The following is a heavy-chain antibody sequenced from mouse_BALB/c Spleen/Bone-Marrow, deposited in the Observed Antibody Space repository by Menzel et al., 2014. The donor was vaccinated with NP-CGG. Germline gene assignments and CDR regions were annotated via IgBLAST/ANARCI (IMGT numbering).Heavy chain of an antibody. CDR3: ARGIDYYAMDY. CDR1: GYTFSSYW. J-gene: IGHJ4*01. V-gene: IGHV1-9*01. Sequence: VQLVESGAELMKPGASVKISCKATGYTFSSYWTEWVKQRPGHGLEWIGEILPGSGSTNYNEKFKGKATFTADTSSNTAYMQLSSLTSEDSAVYYCARGIDYYAMDYWGQGTSVTVSS. CDR2: ILPGSGST.